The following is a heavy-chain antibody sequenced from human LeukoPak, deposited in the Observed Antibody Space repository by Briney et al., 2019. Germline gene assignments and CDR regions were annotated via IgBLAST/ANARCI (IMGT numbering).Heavy chain of an antibody. CDR3: AKEKEKWLVLNAFDI. V-gene: IGHV3-30*18. CDR1: GFTFSSYG. D-gene: IGHD6-19*01. CDR2: ISYDGSNK. J-gene: IGHJ3*02. Sequence: GGSLRLSCAASGFTFSSYGMHWVRQAPGKGLEWVAVISYDGSNKYYADSVKGRFTISRDNSKNTLYLQMYSLRAEDTAVYYCAKEKEKWLVLNAFDIWGQGTMVTVSS.